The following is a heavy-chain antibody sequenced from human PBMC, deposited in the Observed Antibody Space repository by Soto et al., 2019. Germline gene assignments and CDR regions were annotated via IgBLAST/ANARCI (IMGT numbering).Heavy chain of an antibody. J-gene: IGHJ4*02. Sequence: QLQLQESGPGLVKPSETLSLTCTVSGYSISTNNYYWGWIRQPPGKGLDWIGSISYIGATYYNPTLRGLVPISGDTSKNQSSLRLRSVSAADTAVYYCATVGGSYLAIPSGYWGQGTLVTVSS. CDR3: ATVGGSYLAIPSGY. CDR2: ISYIGAT. CDR1: GYSISTNNYY. D-gene: IGHD1-26*01. V-gene: IGHV4-39*01.